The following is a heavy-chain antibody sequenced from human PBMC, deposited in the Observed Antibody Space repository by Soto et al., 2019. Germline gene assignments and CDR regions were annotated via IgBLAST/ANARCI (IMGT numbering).Heavy chain of an antibody. D-gene: IGHD1-26*01. CDR1: GFTFSSYS. CDR3: ARMRGSYDFDY. J-gene: IGHJ4*02. V-gene: IGHV3-21*01. Sequence: EVQLVESGGGLVKPGGSLRLSCAASGFTFSSYSMNWVRQAPGKGLEWVSSITSSTGYIDYADSVKGRFTISRDNAKISLYLQMNSLRAEDTAVYYCARMRGSYDFDYWGQGTLVTVSS. CDR2: ITSSTGYI.